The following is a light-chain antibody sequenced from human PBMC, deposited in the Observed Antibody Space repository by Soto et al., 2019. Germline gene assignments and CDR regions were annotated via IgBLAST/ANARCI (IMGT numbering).Light chain of an antibody. Sequence: ETVLTQSPGTLSLSPGEGATLSCMASPSVSSSYLAWYQQKPGQTPRLLIYGASNRATGLPDRFSGSGSGTDFTLTISRLEPEDFAVYYCQQYVPSPPSWTFGQGTKVEIK. V-gene: IGKV3-20*01. J-gene: IGKJ1*01. CDR1: PSVSSSY. CDR2: GAS. CDR3: QQYVPSPPSWT.